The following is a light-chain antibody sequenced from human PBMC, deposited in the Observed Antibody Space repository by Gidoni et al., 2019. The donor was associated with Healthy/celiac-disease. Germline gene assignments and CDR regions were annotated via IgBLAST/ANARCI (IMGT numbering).Light chain of an antibody. Sequence: DLQMSQSPSSLSASVGDRVTITCQASQDISNYLNWYQQKPGNAPKLLIYEASNLQTGVPSRFSGGGSGADFTFTISSLHPEDIATYYWQQYDNLALTFGGGTKVEIK. J-gene: IGKJ4*01. CDR2: EAS. V-gene: IGKV1-33*01. CDR3: QQYDNLALT. CDR1: QDISNY.